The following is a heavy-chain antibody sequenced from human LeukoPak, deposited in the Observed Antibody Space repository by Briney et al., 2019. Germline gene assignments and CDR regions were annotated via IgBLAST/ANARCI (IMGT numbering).Heavy chain of an antibody. D-gene: IGHD5-12*01. Sequence: SSVKVSCKASGGTFSSYAISWVRQAPGQGLEWMGGIIPIFGTANYAQKFQGRVTITADESTSTAYMVLSSLRSEDTAVYYCARSLWVARPIGARLFDYWGQGTLVTVSS. CDR1: GGTFSSYA. CDR2: IIPIFGTA. CDR3: ARSLWVARPIGARLFDY. J-gene: IGHJ4*02. V-gene: IGHV1-69*13.